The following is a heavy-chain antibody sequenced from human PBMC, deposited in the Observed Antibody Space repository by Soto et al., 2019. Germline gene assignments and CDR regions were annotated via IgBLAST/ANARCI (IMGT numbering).Heavy chain of an antibody. D-gene: IGHD5-18*01. CDR1: GGSVRSGSYY. V-gene: IGHV4-61*01. J-gene: IGHJ4*02. CDR2: IYYSGST. CDR3: ARISGYSYGLPPYFDY. Sequence: SETLSLTCTVSGGSVRSGSYYWSWIRQPPGKGLEWIGYIYYSGSTNYNPSLKSRVAISVDTSKNQFSLKLSSVTAADTAVYYCARISGYSYGLPPYFDYWGQGTLVTVS.